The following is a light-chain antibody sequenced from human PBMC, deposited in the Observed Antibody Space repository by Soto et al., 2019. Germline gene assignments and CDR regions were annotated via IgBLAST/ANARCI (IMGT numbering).Light chain of an antibody. V-gene: IGLV6-57*04. J-gene: IGLJ3*02. CDR1: SGSIASNY. CDR2: EDN. CDR3: QSYDSSDHEVV. Sequence: NFMLTQPHSVSESPGKTVTISCTRSSGSIASNYVQWYQQRPGSAPTTLIYEDNQRPSGVPDRFSGSIDSSSNSASLTISGLETEDEADYYCQSYDSSDHEVVFGGGTKLTVL.